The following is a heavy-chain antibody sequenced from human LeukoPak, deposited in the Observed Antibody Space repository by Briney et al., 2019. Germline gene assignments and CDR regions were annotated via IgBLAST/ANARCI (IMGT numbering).Heavy chain of an antibody. CDR1: GFTFSSYG. D-gene: IGHD2-21*02. CDR2: ISSDGNKN. V-gene: IGHV3-30*18. Sequence: PGGSLRLSCVASGFTFSSYGMHWVRQAPGKGLEWVAFISSDGNKNYYEDSVKGRFTISRDKSKNTLFLQMSSLRPEDTAVYSCAKHDGPIVVVTVKLNYWGQGTLVTVSS. CDR3: AKHDGPIVVVTVKLNY. J-gene: IGHJ4*02.